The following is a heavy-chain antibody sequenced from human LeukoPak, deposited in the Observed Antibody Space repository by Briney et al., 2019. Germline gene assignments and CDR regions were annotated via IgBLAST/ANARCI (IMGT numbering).Heavy chain of an antibody. Sequence: ASVKVSCKASGYTFTTYPIHWVRQAPGQRLEWMGWSNTGNAYTEFSQKFQGRVTITTDTSASAIYMELSSLRPEDTAVYYCAREDIVATRVPDYWGQGTLVTVSS. CDR1: GYTFTTYP. J-gene: IGHJ4*02. CDR3: AREDIVATRVPDY. D-gene: IGHD5-12*01. CDR2: SNTGNAYT. V-gene: IGHV1-3*04.